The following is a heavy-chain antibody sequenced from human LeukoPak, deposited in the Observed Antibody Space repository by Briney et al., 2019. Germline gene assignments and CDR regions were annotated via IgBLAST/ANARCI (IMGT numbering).Heavy chain of an antibody. CDR1: GGTFSSYA. V-gene: IGHV1-69*04. CDR2: IIPILGIA. J-gene: IGHJ4*02. CDR3: ASGRQLWYPFFDY. Sequence: SVKVSCKASGGTFSSYAISWVRQAPGQGLEWMGRIIPILGIANYAQKFQGRVTITADKSTITAYMELSSLRSEDTAVYYCASGRQLWYPFFDYWGQGTLVTVSS. D-gene: IGHD5-18*01.